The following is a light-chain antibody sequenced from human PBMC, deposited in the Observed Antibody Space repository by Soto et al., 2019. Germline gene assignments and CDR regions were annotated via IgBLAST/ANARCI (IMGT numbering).Light chain of an antibody. Sequence: VMTQSPLSLHVSLGQPASISCRSSQSVVFTDGNNYLEWFHQRPGQAPRRLIYKASNRDSGVPLRLILSGSSNDFTRRNSRVEVEDVGVYYCSHGSGWQWTVDQRTKGDLK. CDR1: QSVVFTDGNNY. CDR2: KAS. V-gene: IGKV2-30*01. CDR3: SHGSGWQWT. J-gene: IGKJ1*01.